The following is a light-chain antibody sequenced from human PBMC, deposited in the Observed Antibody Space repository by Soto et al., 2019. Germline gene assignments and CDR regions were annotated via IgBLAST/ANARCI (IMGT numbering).Light chain of an antibody. Sequence: DIQMTQSPSTLSASVGDRVTITCRASRSINTWLAWYQQRPGQAPKLLISDASDLERGVSSRFSGSGSGTEFTLTISSLQPADSATYYCQQYDSCSWTFGQGTKVEIK. CDR3: QQYDSCSWT. CDR2: DAS. V-gene: IGKV1-5*01. J-gene: IGKJ1*01. CDR1: RSINTW.